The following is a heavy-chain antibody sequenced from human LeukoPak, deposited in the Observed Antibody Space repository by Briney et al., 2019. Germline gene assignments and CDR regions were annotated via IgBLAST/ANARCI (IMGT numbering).Heavy chain of an antibody. CDR1: GGSISSYY. CDR2: IYTSGSA. Sequence: SETLSLTCTVSGGSISSYYWSWIRQPAGKGLEWIGRIYTSGSANYNPSLKSRVTMSVDTSKNQISLKVNSVTAADTAVYYCARESYSSSYLFDFWGQGTLVTVSS. V-gene: IGHV4-4*07. J-gene: IGHJ4*02. CDR3: ARESYSSSYLFDF. D-gene: IGHD6-6*01.